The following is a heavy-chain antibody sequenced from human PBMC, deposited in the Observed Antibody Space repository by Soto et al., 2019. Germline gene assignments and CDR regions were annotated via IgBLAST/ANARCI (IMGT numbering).Heavy chain of an antibody. D-gene: IGHD3-10*01. CDR3: ARESHTRINYYYGSGSLWFDP. CDR1: GGSISSSSYY. Sequence: SETLSLTCTVSGGSISSSSYYWGWIRQPPGKGLEWIGSIYYSGSTYYKPSLKSRVTISVETSKNQYSLKQHSVTAADMAVYYCARESHTRINYYYGSGSLWFDPWGQG. V-gene: IGHV4-39*02. CDR2: IYYSGST. J-gene: IGHJ5*02.